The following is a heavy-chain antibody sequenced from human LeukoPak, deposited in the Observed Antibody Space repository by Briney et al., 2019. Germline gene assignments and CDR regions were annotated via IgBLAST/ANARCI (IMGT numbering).Heavy chain of an antibody. CDR1: GFTFCSYS. V-gene: IGHV3-48*01. J-gene: IGHJ4*02. CDR2: ISSSSSTI. CDR3: ARGSYYADY. Sequence: GGSLRLSCAASGFTFCSYSMNWVRQAPGKGLEWVSYISSSSSTIYYADSVKGRFTISRDNAKNSLYLQMNSLRAEDTAVYYCARGSYYADYWGQGTLVTVSS. D-gene: IGHD3-10*01.